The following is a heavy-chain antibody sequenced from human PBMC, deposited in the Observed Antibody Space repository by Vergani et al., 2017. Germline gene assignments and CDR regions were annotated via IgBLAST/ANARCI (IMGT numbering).Heavy chain of an antibody. Sequence: EVQLLESGGGLVQPGGSLRLSCAASGFTFSSYAMSWVRQAPGKGLEWVSAISGSGCSTYYADSVKGRFTISRDNSKNTLYLQMNSLRAEDTAVYYCAKELRYDFWSGYYGPLDYWGQGTLVTVSS. J-gene: IGHJ4*02. CDR3: AKELRYDFWSGYYGPLDY. CDR2: ISGSGCST. D-gene: IGHD3-3*01. V-gene: IGHV3-23*01. CDR1: GFTFSSYA.